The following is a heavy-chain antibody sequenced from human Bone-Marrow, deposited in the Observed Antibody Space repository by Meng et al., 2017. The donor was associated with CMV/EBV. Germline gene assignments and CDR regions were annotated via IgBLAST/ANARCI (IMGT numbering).Heavy chain of an antibody. CDR1: GFTFSSYA. D-gene: IGHD1-26*01. CDR2: ISYDGSNK. J-gene: IGHJ4*02. Sequence: GESLKISCAASGFTFSSYAMHWVRQAPGKGLEWVAVISYDGSNKYYADSVKGRFTISRDNSKNTLYLQMNSLRAEDTAVYYCARDLIRGGSNSYWGQGTLVTVSS. V-gene: IGHV3-30*04. CDR3: ARDLIRGGSNSY.